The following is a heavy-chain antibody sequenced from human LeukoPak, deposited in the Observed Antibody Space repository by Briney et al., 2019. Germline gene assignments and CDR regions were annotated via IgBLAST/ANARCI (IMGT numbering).Heavy chain of an antibody. V-gene: IGHV4-39*01. D-gene: IGHD5-24*01. J-gene: IGHJ5*02. CDR1: GGSIRSSGYY. Sequence: SETLSLTCTVSGGSIRSSGYYWGWIRQPPGKGLEWIGNIFYSGNTDYSPSLKSRVTMSVDTSKNQFSLHLRSVTAADTAVYFCARVMTTIEGNWFDPWGQGTLVTVSS. CDR2: IFYSGNT. CDR3: ARVMTTIEGNWFDP.